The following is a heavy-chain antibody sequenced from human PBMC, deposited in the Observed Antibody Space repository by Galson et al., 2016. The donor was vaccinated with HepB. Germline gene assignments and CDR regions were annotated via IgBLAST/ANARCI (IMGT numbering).Heavy chain of an antibody. Sequence: SLRLSCAASEFTFSSYAMSWVRQAPGKGLEWVSGITESGGTTYYADSVKGRFTISRDNSKNTPYLQMNGLRAEDTAVYYCAKDYGDCSGGRCCSPTLFDYWGQGTLVTVSS. J-gene: IGHJ4*02. CDR1: EFTFSSYA. CDR3: AKDYGDCSGGRCCSPTLFDY. D-gene: IGHD2-15*01. V-gene: IGHV3-23*01. CDR2: ITESGGTT.